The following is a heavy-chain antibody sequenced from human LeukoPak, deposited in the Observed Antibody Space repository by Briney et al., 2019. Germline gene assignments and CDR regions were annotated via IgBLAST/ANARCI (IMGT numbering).Heavy chain of an antibody. CDR3: ARDPDAVYSGYDSDWFDP. Sequence: ASVKVSCKASGYTFTSYGISWVRQAPGQGLEWMGWISAYNGNTNYAQKLQGRVTMTTDTSTSTAYMELRSLRSDDTAACYCARDPDAVYSGYDSDWFDPWGQGTLVTVSS. J-gene: IGHJ5*02. V-gene: IGHV1-18*04. D-gene: IGHD5-12*01. CDR1: GYTFTSYG. CDR2: ISAYNGNT.